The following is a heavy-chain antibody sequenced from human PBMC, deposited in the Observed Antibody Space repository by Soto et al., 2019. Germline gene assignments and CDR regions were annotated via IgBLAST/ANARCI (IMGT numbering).Heavy chain of an antibody. CDR3: ARGSYYYDSSVYYNY. V-gene: IGHV4-30-4*01. D-gene: IGHD3-22*01. Sequence: SETLSLTCTVSGGSISSGDYYWSWIRQPPGKGLEWIGYIYYSGSTYYNPSLKSRVTISVDTSKNQFSLKLSSVTAADTAVYYCARGSYYYDSSVYYNYWGQGTLVTVS. CDR1: GGSISSGDYY. J-gene: IGHJ4*02. CDR2: IYYSGST.